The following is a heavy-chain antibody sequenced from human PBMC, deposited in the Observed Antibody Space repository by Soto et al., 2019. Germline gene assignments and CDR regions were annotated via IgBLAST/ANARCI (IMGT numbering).Heavy chain of an antibody. Sequence: GGSLRLSCAASGLTVRNSYMSWVRQAPGKGLEWVSGISGSGDGTYYANSVEGRFTISRDNSKNTLDLQMDSLRADDTAVYYCAKEQLERHFGFDYWGQGALVTVSS. CDR2: ISGSGDGT. J-gene: IGHJ4*02. D-gene: IGHD1-1*01. V-gene: IGHV3-23*01. CDR1: GLTVRNSY. CDR3: AKEQLERHFGFDY.